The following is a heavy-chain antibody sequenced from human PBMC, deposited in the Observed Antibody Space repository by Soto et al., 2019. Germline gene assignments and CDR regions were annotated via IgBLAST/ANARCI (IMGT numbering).Heavy chain of an antibody. Sequence: GGSLRLSCAASGFTFSSYSMNWVRQAPGKGLEWVSSISSSSSYIYYADSVKGRFTLSRDNAKNSLYLQMNSLTAEDTAEYYWERDSTSSSSLDYWGQGTLVTVSP. V-gene: IGHV3-21*01. J-gene: IGHJ4*02. CDR2: ISSSSSYI. CDR3: ERDSTSSSSLDY. CDR1: GFTFSSYS. D-gene: IGHD6-13*01.